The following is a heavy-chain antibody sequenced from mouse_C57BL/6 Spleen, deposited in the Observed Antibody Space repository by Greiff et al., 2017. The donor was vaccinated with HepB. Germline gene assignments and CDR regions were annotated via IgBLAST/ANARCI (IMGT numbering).Heavy chain of an antibody. CDR1: GYAFTNYL. J-gene: IGHJ3*01. CDR2: INPGSGGT. CDR3: ARRGYGGSGWFAY. V-gene: IGHV1-54*01. Sequence: QVHVKQSGAELVRPGTSVKVSCKASGYAFTNYLIEWVKQRPGQGLEWIGVINPGSGGTNYNEKFKGKATLTADKSSSTAYMQLSSRTSEDSAVYFCARRGYGGSGWFAYWGQGTLVTVSA. D-gene: IGHD1-1*01.